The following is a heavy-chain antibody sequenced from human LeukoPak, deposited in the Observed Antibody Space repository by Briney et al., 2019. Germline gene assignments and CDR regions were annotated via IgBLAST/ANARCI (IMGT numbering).Heavy chain of an antibody. CDR3: AKDLSTQGWFDP. D-gene: IGHD2/OR15-2a*01. V-gene: IGHV3-23*01. CDR2: ISGSGGST. CDR1: GFTFSDSA. J-gene: IGHJ5*02. Sequence: PGGSLRLSCAVSGFTFSDSAMSWVRQAPGRGLEWVSTISGSGGSTSSADSVKGRFTISRDNSRTTLYLQMNTLRAEDTAIYYCAKDLSTQGWFDPWGQGTLVTVSS.